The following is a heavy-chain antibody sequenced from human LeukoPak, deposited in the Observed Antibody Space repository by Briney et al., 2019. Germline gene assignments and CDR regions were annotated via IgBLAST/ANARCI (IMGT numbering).Heavy chain of an antibody. V-gene: IGHV5-10-1*01. CDR1: GYSFTNYW. D-gene: IGHD2-8*01. J-gene: IGHJ5*02. CDR3: ARQRDNGWFDP. Sequence: GESLEISCKGSGYSFTNYWINWVRQMPGKGLEWMGSIDPTDSNTNYSPSFQGHVTISVDKSITTAYIQWTSLKASDTAMYYCARQRDNGWFDPWGQGTLVIVSS. CDR2: IDPTDSNT.